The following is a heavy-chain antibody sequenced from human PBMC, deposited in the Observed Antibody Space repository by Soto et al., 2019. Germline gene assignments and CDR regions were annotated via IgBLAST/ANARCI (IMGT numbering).Heavy chain of an antibody. J-gene: IGHJ6*02. Sequence: SVKVSCKASGGTFSSYAISWVRQAPGQGLEWMGGIIPIFGTANYAQKFQGRVTITADESTSTAYMELSSLRSEDTAVYYCARDLGTTVVKVGGYYYYGMDVWGQGTTVTVSS. CDR2: IIPIFGTA. CDR1: GGTFSSYA. CDR3: ARDLGTTVVKVGGYYYYGMDV. D-gene: IGHD4-17*01. V-gene: IGHV1-69*13.